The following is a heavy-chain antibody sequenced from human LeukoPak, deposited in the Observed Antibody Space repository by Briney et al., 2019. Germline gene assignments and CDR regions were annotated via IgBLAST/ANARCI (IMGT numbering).Heavy chain of an antibody. CDR3: ARVQLGYSYVMLFDY. J-gene: IGHJ4*02. D-gene: IGHD5-18*01. CDR1: GYTFTSYY. CDR2: INPSGGST. Sequence: GASVKVSCKASGYTFTSYYMHWVRQAPGQGLEWMGIINPSGGSTSYAQKFQGRVTMTRDMSTSTVYMELSSLRSEDTAVYYCARVQLGYSYVMLFDYWGQGTLVTVSS. V-gene: IGHV1-46*01.